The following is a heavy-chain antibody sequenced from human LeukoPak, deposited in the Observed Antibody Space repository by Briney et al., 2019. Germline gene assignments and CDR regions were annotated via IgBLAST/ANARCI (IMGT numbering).Heavy chain of an antibody. J-gene: IGHJ4*02. CDR1: GFTFSSYA. CDR3: AKTRPLDSSSWSHGDY. V-gene: IGHV3-23*01. D-gene: IGHD6-13*01. CDR2: IRGSGDST. Sequence: SGGSLRLSCVASGFTFSSYAMSWVRQAPGKGLEWVSAIRGSGDSTYYGDSVKGRFTISRDNSKNTLYLQMNSLRAEDTAVYYCAKTRPLDSSSWSHGDYWGQGTLVTVSS.